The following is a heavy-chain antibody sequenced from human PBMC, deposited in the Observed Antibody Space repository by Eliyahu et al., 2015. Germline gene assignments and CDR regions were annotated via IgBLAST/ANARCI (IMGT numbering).Heavy chain of an antibody. D-gene: IGHD6-19*01. Sequence: QLQLQESGPGLVKPSETLSLTCTVSGGSISSSXYYWGWIRQPPGKGLEWIGSIYYSGSTYYNPSLKSRVTISVDTSKNQFSLKLSSVTAADTAVYYCARSIAVAGTGYWYFDLWGRGTLVTVSS. CDR2: IYYSGST. J-gene: IGHJ2*01. V-gene: IGHV4-39*01. CDR1: GGSISSSXYY. CDR3: ARSIAVAGTGYWYFDL.